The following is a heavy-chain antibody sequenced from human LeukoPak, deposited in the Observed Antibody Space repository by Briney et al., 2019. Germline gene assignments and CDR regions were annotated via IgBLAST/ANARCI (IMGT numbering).Heavy chain of an antibody. CDR3: ARGVSLLWFGDVRWFDP. V-gene: IGHV4-59*01. CDR2: IYYSGST. J-gene: IGHJ5*02. Sequence: SETLSLTCTVSGGSISSYYWSWLRQPPGKGLEWIGDIYYSGSTNYNPSLKRRVTISVDTSNNQFSLKLSSVTAADTAVYYCARGVSLLWFGDVRWFDPWGQGTLVTVPS. CDR1: GGSISSYY. D-gene: IGHD3-10*01.